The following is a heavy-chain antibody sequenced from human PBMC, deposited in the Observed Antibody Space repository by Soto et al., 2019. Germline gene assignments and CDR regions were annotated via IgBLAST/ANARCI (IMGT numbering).Heavy chain of an antibody. CDR3: AIDRIFSTEQLKFDY. V-gene: IGHV1-18*01. Sequence: QVPLVQSGAAVKKPGASVKVSCKASGYTFNSYGISWVRQAPRQGLEGMGWISAYNGNTNYAQNFQGRVTMTTATSTGTAYMELRSLRSDDTAVYYCAIDRIFSTEQLKFDYWGQGALVTVSS. J-gene: IGHJ4*02. CDR1: GYTFNSYG. CDR2: ISAYNGNT. D-gene: IGHD3-3*01.